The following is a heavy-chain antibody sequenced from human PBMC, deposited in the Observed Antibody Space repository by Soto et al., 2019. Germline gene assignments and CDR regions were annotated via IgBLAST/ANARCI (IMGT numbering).Heavy chain of an antibody. CDR2: IIPILGIA. CDR1: GGTFSSYT. D-gene: IGHD5-12*01. J-gene: IGHJ4*02. Sequence: SVKVSCKASGGTFSSYTISWVRQAPGQGLEWMGRIIPILGIANYAQKFQGRVTITADKSTSTAYMELSSLRSEDTAVYYCARDYSGYDWYYFDYWGQGTLVTVSS. CDR3: ARDYSGYDWYYFDY. V-gene: IGHV1-69*04.